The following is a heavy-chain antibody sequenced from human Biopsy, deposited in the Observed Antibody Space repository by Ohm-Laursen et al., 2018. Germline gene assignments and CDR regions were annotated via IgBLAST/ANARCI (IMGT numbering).Heavy chain of an antibody. V-gene: IGHV4-59*01. D-gene: IGHD2/OR15-2a*01. Sequence: GTLSLTCTVSGGPISSDYWSWIRQTPGKGLEWIGYIYYSGSTNYNPSLKSRVTISVDTSKNQFSLRLNSVTAADTAVYYCSRATNSTGWPYYYFYGMDVWGQGTTVTVSS. J-gene: IGHJ6*02. CDR3: SRATNSTGWPYYYFYGMDV. CDR2: IYYSGST. CDR1: GGPISSDY.